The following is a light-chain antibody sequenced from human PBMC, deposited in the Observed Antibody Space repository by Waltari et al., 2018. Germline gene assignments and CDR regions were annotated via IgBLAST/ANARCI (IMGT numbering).Light chain of an antibody. CDR1: VLGKKV. CDR2: RDS. CDR3: FTVDDNSLRL. V-gene: IGLV3-27*01. Sequence: SYELTQPSSVSVSPGQTARITCPGDVLGKKVVRWFQQKPGQAPVLLIFRDSERPSGIPERFSGSSSGTTVTLTISGAQVEDEADYYCFTVDDNSLRLFGGGTKLTVL. J-gene: IGLJ2*01.